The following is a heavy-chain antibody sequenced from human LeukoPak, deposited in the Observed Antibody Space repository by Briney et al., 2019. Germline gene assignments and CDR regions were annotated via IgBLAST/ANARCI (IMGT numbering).Heavy chain of an antibody. V-gene: IGHV3-30-3*01. D-gene: IGHD3-10*01. J-gene: IGHJ4*02. Sequence: GGSLRLSCAASGFTFSTYAMHWVRQAPGKGLEWVAVISYDGNNKYYADSVKGRFTISRDSSKNTLYLQMNSLRVEDTAVYYCARDYYGSGDYWGQGTLVTVSS. CDR2: ISYDGNNK. CDR3: ARDYYGSGDY. CDR1: GFTFSTYA.